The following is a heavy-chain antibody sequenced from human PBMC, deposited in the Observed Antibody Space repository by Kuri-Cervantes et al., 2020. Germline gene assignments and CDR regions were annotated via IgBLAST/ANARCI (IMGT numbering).Heavy chain of an antibody. D-gene: IGHD3-22*01. Sequence: GESLKISWAASGFTFSDHFMDWVRQATGKGLEWVGRSRNKANSYTTENAASVKGRFSISRDDSENSVYLQMNSLKTEDTAVYFCARGFWDGSRGYSDVWVKGTTVTVSS. V-gene: IGHV3-72*01. J-gene: IGHJ6*04. CDR3: ARGFWDGSRGYSDV. CDR1: GFTFSDHF. CDR2: SRNKANSYTT.